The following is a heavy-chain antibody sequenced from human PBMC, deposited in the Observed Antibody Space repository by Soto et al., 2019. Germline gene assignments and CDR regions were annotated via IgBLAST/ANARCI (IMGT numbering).Heavy chain of an antibody. V-gene: IGHV4-59*01. J-gene: IGHJ6*02. CDR2: ISNSGTT. CDR3: ARDRVYGSSGMDV. CDR1: GGSISTYY. D-gene: IGHD4-17*01. Sequence: SETLSLTCTISGGSISTYYWSWIRQPPGKGLEWIGYISNSGTTNYNPSLMSRVTISLHTSKKQFSLRLISATAADTAVYYCARDRVYGSSGMDVWGQGTTVTVSS.